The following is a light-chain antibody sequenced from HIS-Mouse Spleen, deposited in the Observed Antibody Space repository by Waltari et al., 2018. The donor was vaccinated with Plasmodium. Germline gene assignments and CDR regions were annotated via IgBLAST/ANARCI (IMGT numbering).Light chain of an antibody. CDR2: STN. CDR3: GLYMGSGTVV. Sequence: QTVVTQEPSFSVSPGGTVTLTCGLSSGSVSTSYFPSWYQQTPGQAPRTLIYSTNTRSSGVPDRVSGSILGNKAALTITGSQADDESDYYCGLYMGSGTVVFGGGTKLTVL. CDR1: SGSVSTSYF. V-gene: IGLV8-61*01. J-gene: IGLJ2*01.